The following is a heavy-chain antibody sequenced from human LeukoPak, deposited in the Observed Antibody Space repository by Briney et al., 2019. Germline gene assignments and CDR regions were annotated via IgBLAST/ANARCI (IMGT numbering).Heavy chain of an antibody. Sequence: SETLSLTCTVSGGSISSYYWSWLRQPPGKGLEWIGYIYDSGSTNYNPSLKSRVTISVDTSKNQFSLKLSSVTAADTAVYYCARDGYSGSDALWGQGTLVTVSS. CDR3: ARDGYSGSDAL. CDR2: IYDSGST. CDR1: GGSISSYY. J-gene: IGHJ4*02. V-gene: IGHV4-59*01. D-gene: IGHD5-12*01.